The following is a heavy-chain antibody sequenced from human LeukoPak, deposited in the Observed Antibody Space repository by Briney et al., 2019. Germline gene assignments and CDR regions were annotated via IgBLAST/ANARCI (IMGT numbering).Heavy chain of an antibody. J-gene: IGHJ4*02. D-gene: IGHD3-3*01. CDR1: GGSFSGYY. CDR3: ARVRVQNYDFWSGYYRNYFDY. V-gene: IGHV4-34*01. Sequence: SETLSLTCAVYGGSFSGYYWSWIRRPPGKGLEWIGEINHSGSTNYNPSLKSRVTISVDTSKNQFSLKLSSVTAADTAVYYCARVRVQNYDFWSGYYRNYFDYWGQGTLVTVSS. CDR2: INHSGST.